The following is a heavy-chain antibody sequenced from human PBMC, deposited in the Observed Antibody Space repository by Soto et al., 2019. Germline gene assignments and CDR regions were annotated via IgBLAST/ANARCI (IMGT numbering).Heavy chain of an antibody. CDR1: GDTFSNYA. Sequence: QVQLVQSGAEVKMPGSSVKVPCTASGDTFSNYAISWARQAPGQGLEWMGGIIPVFATPHYAQRFQGRVSITADESTRTVYMELSSLVSDDTAVYYCLREDRSSEYWGQGTLVIVSS. D-gene: IGHD6-6*01. CDR3: LREDRSSEY. CDR2: IIPVFATP. V-gene: IGHV1-69*01. J-gene: IGHJ4*02.